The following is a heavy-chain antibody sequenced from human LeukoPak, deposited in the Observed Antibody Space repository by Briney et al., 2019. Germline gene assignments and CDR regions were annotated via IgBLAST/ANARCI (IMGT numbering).Heavy chain of an antibody. CDR3: ASNSFDYYGSGSYSVDY. D-gene: IGHD3-10*01. V-gene: IGHV4-34*01. CDR2: INHSGST. CDR1: GFTFDDYG. Sequence: GSLRLSCAASGFTFDDYGMSWIRQPPGKGLEWIGEINHSGSTNYNPSLKSRVTISVDTSKNQFSLKLSSVTAADTAVYYCASNSFDYYGSGSYSVDYWGQGTLVTVSS. J-gene: IGHJ4*02.